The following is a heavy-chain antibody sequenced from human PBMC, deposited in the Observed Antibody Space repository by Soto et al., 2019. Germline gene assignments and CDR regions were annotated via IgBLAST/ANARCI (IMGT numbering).Heavy chain of an antibody. D-gene: IGHD2-2*01. CDR1: GGSISSSNW. V-gene: IGHV4-4*02. Sequence: SETLSLTCAVSGGSISSSNWWSWVRQPPGKGLEWIGEIYHSGSTNYNPSLKSRVTISVDKSKNQFSLKLSSVTAADTAVYYWARDFVVVPAAIIPPEYGYSDLWGRGTLVTVSS. CDR2: IYHSGST. CDR3: ARDFVVVPAAIIPPEYGYSDL. J-gene: IGHJ2*01.